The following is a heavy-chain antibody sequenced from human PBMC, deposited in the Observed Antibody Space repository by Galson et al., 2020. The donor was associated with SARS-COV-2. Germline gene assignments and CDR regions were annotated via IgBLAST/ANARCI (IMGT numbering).Heavy chain of an antibody. J-gene: IGHJ6*02. V-gene: IGHV3-23*01. D-gene: IGHD6-25*01. Sequence: GESLKISCAASGFTFSSYAMSWVRQAPGKGLEWVSAISGSGGSTYYADSVKGRFTISRDNSKNTLYLQMNSLRAEDTAVYYCAKVRAAAGIGAEYYYYGMDVWGQGTTVTVSS. CDR2: ISGSGGST. CDR3: AKVRAAAGIGAEYYYYGMDV. CDR1: GFTFSSYA.